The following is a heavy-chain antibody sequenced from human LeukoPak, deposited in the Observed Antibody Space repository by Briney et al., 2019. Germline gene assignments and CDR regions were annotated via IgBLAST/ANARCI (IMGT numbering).Heavy chain of an antibody. J-gene: IGHJ4*02. CDR2: PRGDGET. CDR3: ARPSWFSNADPVW. CDR1: GFSFTDYA. V-gene: IGHV3-23*01. Sequence: GGSLRLSCAASGFSFTDYAMSWVRQAPGRGPEWVSRPRGDGETFYAESLKGRFTLSREDSRTTVYLQMNNLRVEDTAIYDCARPSWFSNADPVWWGQGTHVTVSP. D-gene: IGHD1-1*01.